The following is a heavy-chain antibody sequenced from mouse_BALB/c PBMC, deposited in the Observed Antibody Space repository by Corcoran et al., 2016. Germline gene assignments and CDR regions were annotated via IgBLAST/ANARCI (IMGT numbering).Heavy chain of an antibody. CDR2: ISYDGSN. J-gene: IGHJ4*01. CDR3: ARNYDFYARDY. D-gene: IGHD2-4*01. V-gene: IGHV3-6*02. CDR1: GYSITSGYY. Sequence: DVQLQESGPGLVKPSQSLSLTCSVTGYSITSGYYWNWIRQFPGNKLEWMGYISYDGSNNYNPSLKNRISITRDTSKNQFFLKLNSVTTEDTATYYCARNYDFYARDYWGQGTSVTVSS.